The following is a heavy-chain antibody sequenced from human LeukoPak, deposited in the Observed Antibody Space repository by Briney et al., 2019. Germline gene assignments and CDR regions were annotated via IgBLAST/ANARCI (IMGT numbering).Heavy chain of an antibody. V-gene: IGHV3-74*01. CDR1: GFTFSSYW. CDR2: INSDGSST. J-gene: IGHJ6*03. D-gene: IGHD6-13*01. CDR3: ARVASLSSSWYYYYYCMDV. Sequence: GGSLRLSCAASGFTFSSYWMHWVRQAPGKGLVWVSRINSDGSSTSYADSVKGRFTISRDNAKNTLYLQMNSLRAEDTAVYYCARVASLSSSWYYYYYCMDVWGKGTTVTVSS.